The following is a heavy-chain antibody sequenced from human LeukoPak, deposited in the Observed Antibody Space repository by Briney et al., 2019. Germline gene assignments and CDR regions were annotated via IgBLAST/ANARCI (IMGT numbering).Heavy chain of an antibody. D-gene: IGHD3-22*01. V-gene: IGHV4-39*01. J-gene: IGHJ4*02. CDR3: ARHLFGSGYYPDY. Sequence: SETLSLTCTVSGGSISSSSYYWGWIRQPPWKGLEWIGSIYYSGSTYYNPSLKSRVTISVDTSKNQFSLNVTSVTATDTAVYYCARHLFGSGYYPDYWGQGTLVTVSS. CDR1: GGSISSSSYY. CDR2: IYYSGST.